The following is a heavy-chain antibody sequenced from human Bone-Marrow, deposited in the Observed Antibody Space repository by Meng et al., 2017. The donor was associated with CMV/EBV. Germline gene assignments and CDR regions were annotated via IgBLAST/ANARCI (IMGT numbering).Heavy chain of an antibody. Sequence: GESLKISCAAPGFTFSDSWMGWVRQAPGKGLEWVANIKQDGSEKYYVDSVKGRFTISRDNSKNTLYLQMNSLRAEDTAVYYCAKGLRFLEWFPFDYWGQGTLVTVSS. D-gene: IGHD3-3*01. V-gene: IGHV3-7*01. CDR3: AKGLRFLEWFPFDY. CDR1: GFTFSDSW. J-gene: IGHJ4*02. CDR2: IKQDGSEK.